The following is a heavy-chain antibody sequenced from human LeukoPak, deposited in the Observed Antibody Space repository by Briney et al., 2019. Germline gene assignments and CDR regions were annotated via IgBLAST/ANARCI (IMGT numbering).Heavy chain of an antibody. CDR2: ISGGGDIT. J-gene: IGHJ4*02. D-gene: IGHD2-21*02. CDR3: VREDTPATANY. Sequence: GGSLRLSCAASGFNFANHAMSWVRQTPGKGLEWVSAISGGGDITYYADSVTGRFTISRDNSKDTLFPQMHSLRPGDTAVYYCVREDTPATANYWGQGTLVTISS. V-gene: IGHV3-23*01. CDR1: GFNFANHA.